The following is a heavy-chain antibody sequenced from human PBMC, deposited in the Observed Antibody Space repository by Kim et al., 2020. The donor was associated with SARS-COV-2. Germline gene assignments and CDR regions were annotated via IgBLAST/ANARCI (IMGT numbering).Heavy chain of an antibody. CDR1: GGSISSSSYY. Sequence: SETLSLTCTVSGGSISSSSYYWGWIRQPPGKGLEWIGSIYYSGSTYYNPSLKSRVTISVDTSKNQFSLKLSSVTAADTAVYYCASRTNYYGSGKVTPWGQGTLVTVSS. CDR2: IYYSGST. D-gene: IGHD3-10*01. J-gene: IGHJ5*02. V-gene: IGHV4-39*07. CDR3: ASRTNYYGSGKVTP.